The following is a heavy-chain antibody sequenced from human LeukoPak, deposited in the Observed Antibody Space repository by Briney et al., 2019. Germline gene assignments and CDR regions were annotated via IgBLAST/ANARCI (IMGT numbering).Heavy chain of an antibody. CDR3: ARVGATTVLYYFDY. Sequence: ASVKVSCKASGYTFTSYGISWVRQAPGQGREGMGWISAYNGNTNYAQKLQRRVTMTTDTSPSTGYMELRSLRSDDTAVYYCARVGATTVLYYFDYWGQGTLVTVSS. J-gene: IGHJ4*02. V-gene: IGHV1-18*01. CDR1: GYTFTSYG. CDR2: ISAYNGNT. D-gene: IGHD4-17*01.